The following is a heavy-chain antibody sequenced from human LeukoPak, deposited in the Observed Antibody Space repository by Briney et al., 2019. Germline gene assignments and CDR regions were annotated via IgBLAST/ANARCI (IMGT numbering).Heavy chain of an antibody. Sequence: PGRSLRLSCAASGFTFSSYGMHWVRQAPGKGLEWVAVISYDGSNKYYADSVKGRFTISRDNSKNTLYLQMNSLRAEDTAVYYCARDREARYFDYWGQGTLVAVSS. CDR2: ISYDGSNK. V-gene: IGHV3-30*03. CDR1: GFTFSSYG. D-gene: IGHD1-26*01. J-gene: IGHJ4*02. CDR3: ARDREARYFDY.